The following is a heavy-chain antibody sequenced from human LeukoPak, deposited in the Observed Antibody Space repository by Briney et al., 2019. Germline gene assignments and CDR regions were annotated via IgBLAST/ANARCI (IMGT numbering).Heavy chain of an antibody. Sequence: ASVNVSCKASGYTFTGYYMHWVRQAPGQGLEWMGWINPNSGGTNYAQKFQGRVTMTRDTSISTAYMELSRLRSDDTAVYYCARDLGDYYDSSGYPGYWGQGTLVTVSS. CDR2: INPNSGGT. D-gene: IGHD3-22*01. CDR1: GYTFTGYY. V-gene: IGHV1-2*02. CDR3: ARDLGDYYDSSGYPGY. J-gene: IGHJ4*02.